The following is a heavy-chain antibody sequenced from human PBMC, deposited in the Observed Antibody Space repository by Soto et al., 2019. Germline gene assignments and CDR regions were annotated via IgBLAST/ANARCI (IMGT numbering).Heavy chain of an antibody. V-gene: IGHV5-51*01. D-gene: IGHD4-17*01. CDR1: GYNFHTSW. CDR2: IYPHDSDT. J-gene: IGHJ6*02. Sequence: PGEALKISCKGSGYNFHTSWIAWVRQLPGKGLEWMGFIYPHDSDTRYSPSFRGQVTISADKSINTAYLQWTSLKASDTAIYFCARPTDYHYGMQVWGQGTTVTVSS. CDR3: ARPTDYHYGMQV.